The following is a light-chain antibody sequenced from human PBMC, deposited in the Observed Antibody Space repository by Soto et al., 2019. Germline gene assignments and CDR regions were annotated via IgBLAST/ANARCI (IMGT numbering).Light chain of an antibody. J-gene: IGKJ1*01. CDR2: AAS. CDR1: QSISSY. V-gene: IGKV1-39*01. Sequence: DIQMTQSPSSLSASVGDRVTITCRASQSISSYLNWYQQKPGRAPKLLIYAASSLQSGVPSRFSGSGSGTDFTLTISSLQPEDFATYYYQQSYSTPTTFGQGTKV. CDR3: QQSYSTPTT.